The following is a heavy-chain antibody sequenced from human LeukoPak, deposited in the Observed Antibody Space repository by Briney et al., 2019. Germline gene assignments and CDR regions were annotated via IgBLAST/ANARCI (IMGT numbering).Heavy chain of an antibody. V-gene: IGHV4-59*01. CDR1: GGSISSYY. D-gene: IGHD5/OR15-5a*01. Sequence: SETLSLTCTVSGGSISSYYWSWIRQPPGKGLEWIGYIYYSGSTNYNPSLKSRVTISVDTSKNQFSLKLSSVTAADTAVYYCAREGFVSAVDYWGQGTLVTVSS. J-gene: IGHJ4*02. CDR2: IYYSGST. CDR3: AREGFVSAVDY.